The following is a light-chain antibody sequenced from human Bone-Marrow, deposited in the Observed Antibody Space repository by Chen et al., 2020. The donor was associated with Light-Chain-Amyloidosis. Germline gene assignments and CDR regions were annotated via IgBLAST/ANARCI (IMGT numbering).Light chain of an antibody. V-gene: IGLV3-25*03. Sequence: SSELTHPHSGSVPPGQTARITCSGDDLPKKYAYWYQQKPGQAPVLVIHRDTERPSGISGRFSGSSSGTTATLTISGVQAEDEADYHCQSADSSGTYEVIFGGGTKLTVL. CDR1: DLPKKY. CDR3: QSADSSGTYEVI. CDR2: RDT. J-gene: IGLJ2*01.